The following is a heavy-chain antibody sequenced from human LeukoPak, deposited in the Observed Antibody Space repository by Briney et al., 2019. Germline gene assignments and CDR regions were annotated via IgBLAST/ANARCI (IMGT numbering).Heavy chain of an antibody. Sequence: GSLRLSCAASGFTFSSYSMNWVRQPPGKGLEWIGSIYYSGSTYYNPSLKSRVTISVDTSRNQFSLKLNSVTAADTAVYYCAKSNGYGLVDIWGQGAMVTVSS. CDR2: IYYSGST. V-gene: IGHV4-39*07. D-gene: IGHD3-10*01. CDR3: AKSNGYGLVDI. J-gene: IGHJ3*02. CDR1: GFTFSSYS.